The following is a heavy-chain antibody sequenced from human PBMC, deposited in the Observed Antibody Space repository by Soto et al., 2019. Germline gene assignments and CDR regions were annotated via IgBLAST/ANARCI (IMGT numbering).Heavy chain of an antibody. CDR2: IYYSGSN. J-gene: IGHJ4*02. V-gene: IGHV4-30-4*01. D-gene: IGHD3-22*01. CDR3: AKRSSGPTQGFDY. Sequence: QVQLQESGPGLVKPSQTLSLTCTVSGGSISSGDYYWRWIRQPPGKGLEWIGYIYYSGSNYYNPCRKSRVTVSIDTSNNQCSRKLSSVTAADTAVYYCAKRSSGPTQGFDYWGQGTLVTVSS. CDR1: GGSISSGDYY.